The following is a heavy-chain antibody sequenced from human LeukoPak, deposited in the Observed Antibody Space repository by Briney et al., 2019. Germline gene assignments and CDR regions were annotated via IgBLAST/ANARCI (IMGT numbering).Heavy chain of an antibody. D-gene: IGHD3-10*01. CDR3: ARERMYSGSGSTFPYYDY. CDR1: GFTFSSYW. Sequence: PGESLRLSCAASGFTFSSYWMSWVRQSPGKGLEWVANIKPDGSEKYYVDSVKGRFTISRDNARNALFLEMNSLRAEDTAVYYCARERMYSGSGSTFPYYDYWGQGTLVIVSS. V-gene: IGHV3-7*01. CDR2: IKPDGSEK. J-gene: IGHJ4*02.